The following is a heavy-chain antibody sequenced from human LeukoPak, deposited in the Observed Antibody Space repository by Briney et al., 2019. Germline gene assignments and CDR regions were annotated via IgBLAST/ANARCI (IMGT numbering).Heavy chain of an antibody. CDR3: AKDTAAARIGYFQH. CDR1: GFTFSSYG. D-gene: IGHD6-13*01. CDR2: ISYDGSNK. Sequence: PGGSLSLSCAASGFTFSSYGMHWVRQAPGKGLEGLAVISYDGSNKYYADSVKGRFTISRDNSKNTLYLQMNSLRAEDTAVYYCAKDTAAARIGYFQHWGQGTLVTVSS. J-gene: IGHJ1*01. V-gene: IGHV3-30*18.